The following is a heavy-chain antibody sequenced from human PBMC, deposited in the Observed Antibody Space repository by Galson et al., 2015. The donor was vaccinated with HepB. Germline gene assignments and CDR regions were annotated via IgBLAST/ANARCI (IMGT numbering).Heavy chain of an antibody. CDR1: GFMVSTYG. J-gene: IGHJ5*02. D-gene: IGHD3-10*01. CDR2: IFYDGSNR. CDR3: AKSESFGEDVDVAFDP. V-gene: IGHV3-33*06. Sequence: ALRLSCASSGFMVSTYGMHWVRQAPGKGLEWVAVIFYDGSNRYYADSVKGRFTISRDNSKNTLYLQMNSVRAEDTAVYYCAKSESFGEDVDVAFDPWGQGTLVIVSS.